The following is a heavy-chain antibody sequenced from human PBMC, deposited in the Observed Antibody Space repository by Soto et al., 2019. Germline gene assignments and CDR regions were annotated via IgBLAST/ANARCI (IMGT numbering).Heavy chain of an antibody. V-gene: IGHV4-31*03. CDR1: GGSISSGGYY. J-gene: IGHJ6*03. CDR3: ASDLFSTDYYYMDV. CDR2: IYYSGST. Sequence: PSETLSLTSTVSGGSISSGGYYWSWIRQHPGKGLEWIGYIYYSGSTYYNPSLKSRVTISVDTSKNQFSLKLSSVTAADTAVYYCASDLFSTDYYYMDVWGKGTTVTVSS.